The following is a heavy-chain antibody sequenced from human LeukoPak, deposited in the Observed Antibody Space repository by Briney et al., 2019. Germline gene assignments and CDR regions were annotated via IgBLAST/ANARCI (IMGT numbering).Heavy chain of an antibody. CDR3: ARGYCSSTSCLKGAWFDP. CDR2: INSGGSST. Sequence: GGSLRLSCAASGFTFSSYWMHWVRQAPGKGLVWVSRINSGGSSTSYADSVKGRFTISRDNAKNTLYLQMNSLRAEDTAVYYCARGYCSSTSCLKGAWFDPWGQGTLVTVSS. V-gene: IGHV3-74*01. D-gene: IGHD2-2*01. J-gene: IGHJ5*02. CDR1: GFTFSSYW.